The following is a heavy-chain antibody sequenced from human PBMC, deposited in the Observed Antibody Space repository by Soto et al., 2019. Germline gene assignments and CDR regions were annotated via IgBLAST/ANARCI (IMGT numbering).Heavy chain of an antibody. Sequence: GGSLRLSCAASGFTFDDYAMSWVRQAPGKGLEWVSGINWNGGSTGYADSVKGRFTISRDNAKNSLYLQMNSLRAEDTALYYCARNILTGYTDTYYYYGMDVWGQGTTVTVSS. CDR2: INWNGGST. V-gene: IGHV3-20*04. D-gene: IGHD3-9*01. J-gene: IGHJ6*02. CDR1: GFTFDDYA. CDR3: ARNILTGYTDTYYYYGMDV.